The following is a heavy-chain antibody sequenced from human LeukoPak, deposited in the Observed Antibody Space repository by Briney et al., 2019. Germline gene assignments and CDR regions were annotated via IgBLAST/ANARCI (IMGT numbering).Heavy chain of an antibody. CDR2: INPSGGST. CDR1: GYIFTSYY. D-gene: IGHD3-22*01. CDR3: ARDLDSSGLLHPSGPPSYHFDY. J-gene: IGHJ4*02. Sequence: ASVKVSCKASGYIFTSYYMHWVRQAPGQGLEWMGIINPSGGSTSYAQKFQGRLTMTRDMSTSTVYMELSSLRFEDTAVYYCARDLDSSGLLHPSGPPSYHFDYWGQGTLVTVSS. V-gene: IGHV1-46*01.